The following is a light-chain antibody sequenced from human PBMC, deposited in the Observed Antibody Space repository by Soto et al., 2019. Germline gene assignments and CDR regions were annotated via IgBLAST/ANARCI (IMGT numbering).Light chain of an antibody. CDR2: EVG. CDR3: SSYTSSSTLV. V-gene: IGLV2-14*01. Sequence: QSALTQPASVSGSPGQSITISCTGTSSDVGGYNYVSWYQQHPGKAPKIMIYEVGHRPSGVSNRFSGSKSGYTASLTISGLQAEDEAGYYCSSYTSSSTLVFGTGTKVTVL. J-gene: IGLJ1*01. CDR1: SSDVGGYNY.